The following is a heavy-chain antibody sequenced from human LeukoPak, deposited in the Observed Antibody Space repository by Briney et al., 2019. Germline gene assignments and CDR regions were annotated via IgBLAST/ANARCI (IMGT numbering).Heavy chain of an antibody. V-gene: IGHV4-34*09. J-gene: IGHJ5*02. D-gene: IGHD2-15*01. Sequence: SETLSLTCAVYGGSFSGYYWSWIRQPPGKGLEWIGYIYYSGSTYYNPSLKSRVTISVDTSKNQFSLKLSSVTAADTAVYYCARVVAEGYCSGGSCYSDNWFDPWGQGTLVTVSS. CDR2: IYYSGST. CDR1: GGSFSGYY. CDR3: ARVVAEGYCSGGSCYSDNWFDP.